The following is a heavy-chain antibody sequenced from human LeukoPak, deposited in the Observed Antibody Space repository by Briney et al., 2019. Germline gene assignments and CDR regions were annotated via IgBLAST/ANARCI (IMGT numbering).Heavy chain of an antibody. CDR3: ARHRPQLLYRWFDP. J-gene: IGHJ5*02. CDR2: INHSGST. D-gene: IGHD2-2*02. V-gene: IGHV4-34*01. CDR1: GGSFSGYY. Sequence: PSETLSLTCAVYGGSFSGYYWSWTRQPPGKGLEWIGEINHSGSTNYNPSLKNRVTISVDTSKNQFSLKLSSVTAADTAVYYCARHRPQLLYRWFDPWGQGTLVTVSS.